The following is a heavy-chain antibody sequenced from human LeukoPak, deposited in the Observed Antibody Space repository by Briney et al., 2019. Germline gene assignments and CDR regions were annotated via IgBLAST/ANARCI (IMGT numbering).Heavy chain of an antibody. J-gene: IGHJ3*02. Sequence: VASVKVSCKASGGTFSSYAISWVRQAPGQGLEWMGGIIPIFGTANYAQKFQGRVTITADESTSTAYMELSSLRSEDTAVYYCARDAGDSSFYSYDAFDIWGQGTMVTVSS. CDR2: IIPIFGTA. CDR1: GGTFSSYA. D-gene: IGHD3-22*01. V-gene: IGHV1-69*13. CDR3: ARDAGDSSFYSYDAFDI.